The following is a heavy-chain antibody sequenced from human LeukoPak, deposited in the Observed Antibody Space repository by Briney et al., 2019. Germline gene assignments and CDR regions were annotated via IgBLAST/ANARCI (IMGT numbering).Heavy chain of an antibody. D-gene: IGHD2-21*01. V-gene: IGHV3-23*01. Sequence: GGSLRLSCAASGFTFSSYAMSWVRQAPGKGLEWVSGINGRGGNTYYADSVKGRLTISRDNSKNTLYLQMNSLRVEDTAVYYCAKAPAYCGGDCYSGYLQHWGQGTLVTVSS. CDR1: GFTFSSYA. CDR2: INGRGGNT. CDR3: AKAPAYCGGDCYSGYLQH. J-gene: IGHJ1*01.